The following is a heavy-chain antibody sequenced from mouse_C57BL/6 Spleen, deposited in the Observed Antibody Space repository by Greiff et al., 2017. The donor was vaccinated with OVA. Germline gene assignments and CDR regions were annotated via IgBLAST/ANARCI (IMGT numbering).Heavy chain of an antibody. CDR2: IYPGDGDT. J-gene: IGHJ2*01. CDR3: ARAVPYDYFDY. CDR1: GYAFSSSW. Sequence: VKLVESGPELVKPGASVKISCKASGYAFSSSWMNWVKQRPGKGLEWIGRIYPGDGDTNYNGKFKGKATLTADKSSSTAYMQLSSLTSEDSAVYFCARAVPYDYFDYWGQGTTLTVSS. D-gene: IGHD2-3*01. V-gene: IGHV1-82*01.